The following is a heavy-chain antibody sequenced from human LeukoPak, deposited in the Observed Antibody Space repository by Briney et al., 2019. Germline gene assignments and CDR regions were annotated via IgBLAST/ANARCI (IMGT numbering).Heavy chain of an antibody. CDR1: GGSFSGYY. V-gene: IGHV4-34*01. CDR3: ARSYSGSYLPFDY. CDR2: INHSGST. Sequence: SETLSLTCAVYGGSFSGYYWSWIRQPPGKGLEWIGEINHSGSTNYNPSLKSRVTISVDTSKNQSSLKLSSVTAADTAVYYCARSYSGSYLPFDYWGQGTLVTVSS. J-gene: IGHJ4*02. D-gene: IGHD1-26*01.